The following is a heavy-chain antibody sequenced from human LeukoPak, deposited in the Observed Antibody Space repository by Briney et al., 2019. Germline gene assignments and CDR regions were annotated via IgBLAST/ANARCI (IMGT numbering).Heavy chain of an antibody. Sequence: GGSLSLSCAASGFPFSSYGMHWVRQAPGKGLEWVAVISYDGSKKYYADSVKGRFTISRDDSKNTLYLQMNSLRAEDTAVYYCANTVNYYYYYYDMDVWGKGTTVTVSS. D-gene: IGHD4-17*01. CDR1: GFPFSSYG. CDR3: ANTVNYYYYYYDMDV. V-gene: IGHV3-30*18. CDR2: ISYDGSKK. J-gene: IGHJ6*04.